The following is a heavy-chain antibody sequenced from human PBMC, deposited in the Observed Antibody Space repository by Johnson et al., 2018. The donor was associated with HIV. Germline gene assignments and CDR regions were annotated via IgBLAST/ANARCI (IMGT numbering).Heavy chain of an antibody. Sequence: DVQLVESGGGLVQPGGSLRLSCAASGFTFSSYWMHWVRQAPGKGLVWVSRINSDGSSITYADSVKGRFTISRDNAKNTLYLQLNSLRAEDTAVYYCARGSQSGYYFLRAFDIWGQGTMVTVSS. CDR2: INSDGSSI. CDR1: GFTFSSYW. D-gene: IGHD3-22*01. J-gene: IGHJ3*02. CDR3: ARGSQSGYYFLRAFDI. V-gene: IGHV3-74*01.